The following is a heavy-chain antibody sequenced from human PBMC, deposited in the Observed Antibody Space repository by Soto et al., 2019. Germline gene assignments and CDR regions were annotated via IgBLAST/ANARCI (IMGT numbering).Heavy chain of an antibody. D-gene: IGHD1-26*01. CDR3: AIVWWVGATYFDY. V-gene: IGHV3-30*03. CDR2: ISYDGSNK. J-gene: IGHJ4*02. Sequence: QVQLVESGGGVVQPGRSLRLSCAASGFTFSSYGMHWVRQAPGKGLEWVAVISYDGSNKYYADSVKGRFTISRDNSKNTLYLQMNSLSAEDAAVYYCAIVWWVGATYFDYWGQGTMVTVSS. CDR1: GFTFSSYG.